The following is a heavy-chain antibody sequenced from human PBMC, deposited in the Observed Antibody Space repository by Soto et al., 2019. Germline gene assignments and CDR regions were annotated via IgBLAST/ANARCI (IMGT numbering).Heavy chain of an antibody. D-gene: IGHD3-9*01. J-gene: IGHJ3*02. V-gene: IGHV1-18*01. CDR1: GYTFTSYG. CDR2: ISAYNGNT. Sequence: ASVKVSCKASGYTFTSYGISWVRQAPGQGLEWMGWISAYNGNTNYAQKLQGRVTMTTDTSTSTAYMELRSLRSDDTAVYYCARAKYYDILTGYYTIHAFDIWGQGTMVTVSS. CDR3: ARAKYYDILTGYYTIHAFDI.